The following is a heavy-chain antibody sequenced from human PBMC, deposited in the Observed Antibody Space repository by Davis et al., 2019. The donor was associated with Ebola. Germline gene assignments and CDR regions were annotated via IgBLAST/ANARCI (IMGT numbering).Heavy chain of an antibody. D-gene: IGHD5-18*01. CDR2: IYRGGST. J-gene: IGHJ2*01. V-gene: IGHV3-53*01. CDR1: GFTVSSKY. Sequence: PGGSLRLSCAASGFTVSSKYISWVRQAPGKGLEWVSVIYRGGSTYYADSVKGRFTISRDNSKNKLYLQMNSLRSEDTAVYYCARGDVETAMAVYWYFDLWGRGTLVTVSS. CDR3: ARGDVETAMAVYWYFDL.